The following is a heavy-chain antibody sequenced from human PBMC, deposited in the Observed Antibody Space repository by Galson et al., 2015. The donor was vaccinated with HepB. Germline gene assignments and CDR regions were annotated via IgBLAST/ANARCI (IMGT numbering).Heavy chain of an antibody. J-gene: IGHJ4*02. CDR1: GFTFSNAW. V-gene: IGHV3-15*01. CDR2: IKSKTDGGKT. CDR3: IQGDQLLSLFDY. Sequence: SLRLSCAASGFTFSNAWMSWVRQAPGKGLEWVGRIKSKTDGGKTDYAAPVKGRFTISRDDSKNTLYLQMSGLKTEDTAVYFCIQGDQLLSLFDYWGQGTLVTVSS. D-gene: IGHD2-2*01.